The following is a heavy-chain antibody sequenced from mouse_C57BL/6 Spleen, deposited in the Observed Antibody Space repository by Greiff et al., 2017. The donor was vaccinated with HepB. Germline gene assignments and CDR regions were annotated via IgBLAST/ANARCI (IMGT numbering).Heavy chain of an antibody. D-gene: IGHD1-1*01. CDR2: IYPGSGST. V-gene: IGHV1-55*01. CDR1: GYTFTSYW. CDR3: AREGYYYGSSYDFDY. Sequence: QVQLQQPGAELVKPGASVKMSCKASGYTFTSYWITWVKQRPGQGLEWIGDIYPGSGSTNYNEKFKSKATLTVDTSSSTAYMQRSSLTSEDSAVYYCAREGYYYGSSYDFDYWGQGTTLTVSS. J-gene: IGHJ2*01.